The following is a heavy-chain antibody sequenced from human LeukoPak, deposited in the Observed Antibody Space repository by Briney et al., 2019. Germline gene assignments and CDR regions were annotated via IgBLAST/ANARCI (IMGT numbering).Heavy chain of an antibody. V-gene: IGHV4-34*01. D-gene: IGHD3-22*01. CDR3: ARGRQDVTMIVVIMTAVSYYLDV. J-gene: IGHJ6*03. CDR2: MNPSGST. Sequence: SETLSLTCAVYGGSFSGYYWTWIRQTPGKGLEWIGEMNPSGSTNYNPSLKSRVTISVDTSKNQFSLKLSSVTAADTAVYYCARGRQDVTMIVVIMTAVSYYLDVWGKGTTVTVS. CDR1: GGSFSGYY.